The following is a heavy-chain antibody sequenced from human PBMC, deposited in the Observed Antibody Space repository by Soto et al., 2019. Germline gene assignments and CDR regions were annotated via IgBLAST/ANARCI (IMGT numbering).Heavy chain of an antibody. J-gene: IGHJ6*02. CDR1: GGSFSGYY. D-gene: IGHD2-15*01. CDR2: INHSGST. V-gene: IGHV4-34*01. Sequence: SETLSLTCAVYGGSFSGYYWSWIRQPPGKGLEWIGEINHSGSTNYDPSLKSRVTISVDTSKNQFSLKLSSVTAADTAVYYCARAQLVAATRFVYYYGMDVWGQGNTVT. CDR3: ARAQLVAATRFVYYYGMDV.